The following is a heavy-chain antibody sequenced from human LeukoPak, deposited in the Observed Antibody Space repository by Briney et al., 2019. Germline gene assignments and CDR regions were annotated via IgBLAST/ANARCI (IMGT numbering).Heavy chain of an antibody. CDR2: IIPIFGTA. D-gene: IGHD1-26*01. CDR3: ARERRGGSYFTEKRLDH. CDR1: GGTFINYA. V-gene: IGHV1-69*13. Sequence: SVTVSCKASGGTFINYAISWVRQAPGQGLEWMGAIIPIFGTANYAQKFQGRVTITADESTGTAYMELSSLRSEDTAVYYCARERRGGSYFTEKRLDHWGQGTLVAVSS. J-gene: IGHJ4*02.